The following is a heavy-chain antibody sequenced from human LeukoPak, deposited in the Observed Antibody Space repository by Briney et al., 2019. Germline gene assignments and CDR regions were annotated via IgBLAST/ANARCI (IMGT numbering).Heavy chain of an antibody. CDR2: ISNDGNIQ. CDR1: GFSFGSYA. V-gene: IGHV3-30*04. CDR3: AKSFGSGSYYNLVWNGYMDV. J-gene: IGHJ6*03. Sequence: PGRSLRLSCAASGFSFGSYAMHWVRQAPGKGLEWVAVISNDGNIQYYVDSVKGRFTISRDNSKNTLYLQMNSLRAEDTAVYYCAKSFGSGSYYNLVWNGYMDVWGKGTTVTISS. D-gene: IGHD3-10*01.